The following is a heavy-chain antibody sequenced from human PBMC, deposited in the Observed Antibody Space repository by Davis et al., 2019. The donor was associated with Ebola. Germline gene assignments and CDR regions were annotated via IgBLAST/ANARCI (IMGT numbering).Heavy chain of an antibody. CDR3: AKGLGMIVVVYFDY. V-gene: IGHV3-23*01. CDR1: GGTFSSYA. Sequence: SCKASGGTFSSYAMSWVRQAPGKGLEWVSAISGSGGSTYYADSVKGRFTISRDNSKNTLYLQMNSLRAEDTAVYYCAKGLGMIVVVYFDYWGQGTLVTVSS. D-gene: IGHD3-22*01. J-gene: IGHJ4*02. CDR2: ISGSGGST.